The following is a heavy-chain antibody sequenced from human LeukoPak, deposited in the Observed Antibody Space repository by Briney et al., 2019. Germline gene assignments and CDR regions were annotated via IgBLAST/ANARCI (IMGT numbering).Heavy chain of an antibody. CDR3: ARVGWFGELSNPIFDY. D-gene: IGHD3-10*01. J-gene: IGHJ4*02. V-gene: IGHV3-30-3*01. Sequence: GGSLRLSCAASGFTFSSYAMHWVRQAPGKGLEWMAVISYDGSNKYYADSVEGRFTISRDNSKNTLYLQMNSLRAEDTAVYYCARVGWFGELSNPIFDYWGQGTLVTVSS. CDR2: ISYDGSNK. CDR1: GFTFSSYA.